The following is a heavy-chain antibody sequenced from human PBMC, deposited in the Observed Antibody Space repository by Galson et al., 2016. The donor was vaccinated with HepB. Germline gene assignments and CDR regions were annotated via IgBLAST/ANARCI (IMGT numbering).Heavy chain of an antibody. Sequence: SLRLSCAASGFTFSSYAMSWVRQAPGKGLEWVSAISGSGGSTYYADSVKGRLTISRDNSKNTLYLQMNSLRAEDTAVYYCAKVKTGGDYDFWSLDYWGQGTLVTVSS. CDR1: GFTFSSYA. V-gene: IGHV3-23*01. CDR3: AKVKTGGDYDFWSLDY. D-gene: IGHD3-3*01. CDR2: ISGSGGST. J-gene: IGHJ4*02.